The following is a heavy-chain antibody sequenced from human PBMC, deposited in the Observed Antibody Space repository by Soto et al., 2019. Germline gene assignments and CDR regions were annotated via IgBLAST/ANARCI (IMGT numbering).Heavy chain of an antibody. Sequence: QVQLVQSGAEVKKPGASVKVSCKASGYTFTSYAMHWVRQAPGQRLEWMGWINAGNGNTKYSQKFQGRVTITRDTXGXTXXMELSSLRCEDTAVYYCARVEQWLVQDYYYYGMDVWGQGTTVTVSS. J-gene: IGHJ6*02. CDR3: ARVEQWLVQDYYYYGMDV. CDR2: INAGNGNT. V-gene: IGHV1-3*01. D-gene: IGHD6-19*01. CDR1: GYTFTSYA.